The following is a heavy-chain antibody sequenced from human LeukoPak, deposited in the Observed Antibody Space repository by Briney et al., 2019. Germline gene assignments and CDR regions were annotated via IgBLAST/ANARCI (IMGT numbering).Heavy chain of an antibody. CDR3: AKQTGGNCYSAFDS. J-gene: IGHJ4*02. Sequence: GGPLRLSCAASGFTFSIYAMTWVRQAPGKGLEWVSSISAGASSTYSADSVKGRFTISRDDSKNTLYLQMNSLGAEDTALYYCAKQTGGNCYSAFDSWGQGTLVTVSS. D-gene: IGHD2-21*02. CDR1: GFTFSIYA. CDR2: ISAGASST. V-gene: IGHV3-23*01.